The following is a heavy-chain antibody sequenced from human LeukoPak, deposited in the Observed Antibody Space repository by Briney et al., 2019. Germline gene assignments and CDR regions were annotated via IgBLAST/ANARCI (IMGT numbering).Heavy chain of an antibody. CDR1: GGSFSGYY. CDR3: ARALSRGYSYGRARYFDY. J-gene: IGHJ4*02. V-gene: IGHV4-34*01. CDR2: VNHSGST. Sequence: SETLSLTCAVYGGSFSGYYWSWIRQPPGKGLEWIGEVNHSGSTNYNPSLKSRVTISVDTSKNQFSLKLSSVTAADTAVYYCARALSRGYSYGRARYFDYWGQGTLVTVSS. D-gene: IGHD5-18*01.